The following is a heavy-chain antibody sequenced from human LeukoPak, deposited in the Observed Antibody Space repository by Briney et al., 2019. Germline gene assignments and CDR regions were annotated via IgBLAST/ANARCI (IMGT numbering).Heavy chain of an antibody. CDR1: GFTFDDYA. J-gene: IGHJ4*02. V-gene: IGHV3-9*01. Sequence: GGSLRLSCAASGFTFDDYAMHWVRQAPGKGLEWVSGISWNSGSIGYADSVKGRFTIPRDNAKNSLYLQMNSLRAEDTALYYCAKGIRDPSYFDYWGQGTLVTVSS. D-gene: IGHD3-10*01. CDR3: AKGIRDPSYFDY. CDR2: ISWNSGSI.